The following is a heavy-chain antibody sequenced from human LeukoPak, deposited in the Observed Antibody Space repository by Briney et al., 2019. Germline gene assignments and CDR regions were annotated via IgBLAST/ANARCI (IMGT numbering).Heavy chain of an antibody. CDR3: ARRFYAMDV. J-gene: IGHJ6*02. Sequence: GGSLRLSCAASGFTFSSYWMHWVRQAPGKGLEWVSVIYSGGSTYYADSVKGRFTISRDNSKNTLSLQMNSLRAEDTAVYYCARRFYAMDVWAQGTTVTVSS. CDR1: GFTFSSYW. CDR2: IYSGGST. V-gene: IGHV3-66*01.